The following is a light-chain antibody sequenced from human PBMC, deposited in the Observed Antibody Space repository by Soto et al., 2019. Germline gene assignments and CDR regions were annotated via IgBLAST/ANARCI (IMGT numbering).Light chain of an antibody. CDR2: GNS. CDR1: SSNIGAGYD. CDR3: QSYDSSLSGCYV. V-gene: IGLV1-40*01. Sequence: QSVLTQPPSVSGAPGQRVTISCTGSSSNIGAGYDVHWYQQLPGTAPKLLIYGNSDRPSGVPDRFSGSKSGTSASLAITGLQAEDEADYYCQSYDSSLSGCYVFVPGTKVT. J-gene: IGLJ1*01.